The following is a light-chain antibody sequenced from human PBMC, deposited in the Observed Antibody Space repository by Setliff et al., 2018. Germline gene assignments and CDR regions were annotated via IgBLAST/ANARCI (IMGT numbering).Light chain of an antibody. V-gene: IGLV1-44*01. Sequence: QSALTQPPSASGTPGQRVTVSCSGSSSNFGSRSVSWFQQLPGTPPKLLIYSNNQRPSGVPDRFSGSKSGSSASLAISGLQSEDEADYFCAARDDILSSLVFGGGTKVTVL. CDR2: SNN. CDR3: AARDDILSSLV. J-gene: IGLJ2*01. CDR1: SSNFGSRS.